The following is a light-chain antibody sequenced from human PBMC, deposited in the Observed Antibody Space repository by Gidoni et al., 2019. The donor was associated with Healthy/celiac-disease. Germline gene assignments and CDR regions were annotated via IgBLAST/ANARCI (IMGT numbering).Light chain of an antibody. Sequence: EIVMTQSPATLSVSPGERATLSCRASQSVSSNLAWYQQKPGQATRLLIYGASIRATGIPARFSGSGSGTEFTLTISSLQSEDFVVYYCQHYNNWPPWTFGQGTKVEIK. CDR3: QHYNNWPPWT. J-gene: IGKJ1*01. CDR1: QSVSSN. CDR2: GAS. V-gene: IGKV3-15*01.